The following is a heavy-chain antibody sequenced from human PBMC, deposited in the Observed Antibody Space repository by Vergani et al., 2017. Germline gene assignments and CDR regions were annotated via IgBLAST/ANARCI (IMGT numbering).Heavy chain of an antibody. CDR3: ARDSRPRTYYDFWSGYSKFDP. V-gene: IGHV1-18*04. Sequence: QVQLVQSGAEVKKPGASVKVSCKASGYTFTSYYMHWVRQAPGQGLEWMGWISTYNGNTNYAQKLQGRVTMTTDTSTSTAYMELRSLTSDDTAVYYCARDSRPRTYYDFWSGYSKFDPWGQGTLVTVSS. CDR2: ISTYNGNT. J-gene: IGHJ5*02. D-gene: IGHD3-3*01. CDR1: GYTFTSYY.